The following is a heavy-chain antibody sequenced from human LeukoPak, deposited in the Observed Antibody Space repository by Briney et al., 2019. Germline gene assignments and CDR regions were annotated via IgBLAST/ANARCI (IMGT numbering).Heavy chain of an antibody. D-gene: IGHD3-10*02. V-gene: IGHV1-69*06. Sequence: SVKVSCKASGGTFSSYAISWVRQAPGQGLEWMGGIIPIFATANYAQKFQGRVTITADKSTSTAYMELSSLRSEDTAVYYCARSAYVDAFDIWGQGTMVTVSS. CDR2: IIPIFATA. CDR3: ARSAYVDAFDI. J-gene: IGHJ3*02. CDR1: GGTFSSYA.